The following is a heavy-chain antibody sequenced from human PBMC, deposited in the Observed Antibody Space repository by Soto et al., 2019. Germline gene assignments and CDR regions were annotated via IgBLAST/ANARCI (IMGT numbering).Heavy chain of an antibody. Sequence: ASVKVSCKVSGYTLTELSMHWVRQAPGKGLEWMGYFDLEDGETIYAQKFQGRVTMTEDTSTDTAYMELSSLRSEDTAVYYCAPDIVVIPFTRGPDYYYGMEVGGKGPLVTVP. CDR2: FDLEDGET. CDR3: APDIVVIPFTRGPDYYYGMEV. D-gene: IGHD2-21*01. CDR1: GYTLTELS. V-gene: IGHV1-24*01. J-gene: IGHJ6*04.